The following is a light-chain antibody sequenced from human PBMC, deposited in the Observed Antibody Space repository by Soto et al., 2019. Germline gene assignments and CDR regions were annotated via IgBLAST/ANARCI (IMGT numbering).Light chain of an antibody. V-gene: IGLV4-69*01. J-gene: IGLJ2*01. Sequence: QSVLTQSPSASASLGASVKLTCTLSSGHSSYAIAWHQQQPEKGPRYLMKLNIDGSHSKGDGIPDRFSGSSSGAERYLTISSLQSEDEADYYCQTWDTGIRVLFGGGTKLTVL. CDR3: QTWDTGIRVL. CDR1: SGHSSYA. CDR2: LNIDGSH.